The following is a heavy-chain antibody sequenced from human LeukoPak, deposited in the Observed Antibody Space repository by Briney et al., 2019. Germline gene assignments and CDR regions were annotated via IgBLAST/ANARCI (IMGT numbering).Heavy chain of an antibody. D-gene: IGHD3-16*01. Sequence: PGGSLRLSCAASGFTFSSYSMNWVRQAPGKGLEWVSSISSSSSYIYYADSVKGRFTISRDNAKNSLYLQMNSLRAEDTAVYYCARGAPSYVCYYYMDVRGKGTTVTVSS. CDR2: ISSSSSYI. J-gene: IGHJ6*03. V-gene: IGHV3-21*01. CDR1: GFTFSSYS. CDR3: ARGAPSYVCYYYMDV.